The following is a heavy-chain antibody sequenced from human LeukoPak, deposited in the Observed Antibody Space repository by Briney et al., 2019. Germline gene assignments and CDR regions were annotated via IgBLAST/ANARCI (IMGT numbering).Heavy chain of an antibody. D-gene: IGHD3-10*01. V-gene: IGHV4-4*07. CDR3: ASDRIWFGESTNEY. Sequence: SETLSLTCTVSGDSISIYYWSWIRQPAGKGLEWIGRIYTSGSTNYNPSLKSRVSMSVDTSKNQFSLNLNSVTAADTAFYYCASDRIWFGESTNEYWGQGTLVTVSS. J-gene: IGHJ4*02. CDR1: GDSISIYY. CDR2: IYTSGST.